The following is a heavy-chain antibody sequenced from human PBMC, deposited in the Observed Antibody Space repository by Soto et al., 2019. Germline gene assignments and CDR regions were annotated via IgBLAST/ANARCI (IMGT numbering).Heavy chain of an antibody. D-gene: IGHD3-10*01. CDR1: GGTFSSYT. V-gene: IGHV1-69*02. CDR2: LIPILGIA. CDR3: VGWFGDQRFDY. J-gene: IGHJ4*02. Sequence: QVQLVQSGAEGKKPGSSVKVSCKASGGTFSSYTISWVRQAPGQGLEWMGRLIPILGIANYAPKFQGRVTITADKSTSTAYMELSSLRSEDTAVYYCVGWFGDQRFDYWGQGTLVTVSS.